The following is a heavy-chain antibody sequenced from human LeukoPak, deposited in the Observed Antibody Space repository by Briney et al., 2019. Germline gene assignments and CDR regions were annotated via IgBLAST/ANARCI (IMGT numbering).Heavy chain of an antibody. CDR1: GFTFNNYG. CDR3: VLRTPGNYLDY. D-gene: IGHD2/OR15-2a*01. J-gene: IGHJ4*02. CDR2: ISGSGDST. Sequence: GGSLRLSCAASGFTFNNYGMSWVRQAPGKGLEWVSAISGSGDSTYYADSVKGRLTISRDNSKNTLYLQVNSLRAEDTAVYYCVLRTPGNYLDYWGQGTLVTVSS. V-gene: IGHV3-23*01.